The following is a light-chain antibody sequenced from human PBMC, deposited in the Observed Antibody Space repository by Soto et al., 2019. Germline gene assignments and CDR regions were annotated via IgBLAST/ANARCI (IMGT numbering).Light chain of an antibody. V-gene: IGKV1-5*01. J-gene: IGKJ1*01. Sequence: DIPMTQSPSTLSAYVGDRVTFTCRASQSISTWLAWYQQKPGKAPKLLIYDASSLQSDVPSRFSGSGSGTEFTLTISAPQTDDFASYYCQQYMNYATFGQGTKVEIK. CDR3: QQYMNYAT. CDR1: QSISTW. CDR2: DAS.